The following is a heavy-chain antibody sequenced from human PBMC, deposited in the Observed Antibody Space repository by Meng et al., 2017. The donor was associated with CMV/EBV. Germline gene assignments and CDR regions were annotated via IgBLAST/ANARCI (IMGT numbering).Heavy chain of an antibody. J-gene: IGHJ6*02. D-gene: IGHD6-6*01. Sequence: GGSLRLSCAASGFTFSSDSMNWVRQAPGKGLEWVSYISSSSSTIYYADSVKGRFTISRDNAKNSLYLQMNSLRAEDTAVYYCARDGSSSSAFGDYYYYGMDVWGQGTTVTVSS. V-gene: IGHV3-48*04. CDR3: ARDGSSSSAFGDYYYYGMDV. CDR1: GFTFSSDS. CDR2: ISSSSSTI.